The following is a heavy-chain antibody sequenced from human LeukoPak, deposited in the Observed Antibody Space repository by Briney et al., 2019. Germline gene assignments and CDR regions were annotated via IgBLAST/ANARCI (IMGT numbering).Heavy chain of an antibody. Sequence: PSETLSLTCTVSGGSISSYYWSWIRQPPGKGLEWIGYIYYSGSTNSNPSLKSRVTMSVDTSKNQFSLKLSSATAADTAVYYCTRGGGSYRNYFDYWGQGTLVTVSS. D-gene: IGHD1-26*01. J-gene: IGHJ4*02. CDR1: GGSISSYY. CDR2: IYYSGST. CDR3: TRGGGSYRNYFDY. V-gene: IGHV4-59*12.